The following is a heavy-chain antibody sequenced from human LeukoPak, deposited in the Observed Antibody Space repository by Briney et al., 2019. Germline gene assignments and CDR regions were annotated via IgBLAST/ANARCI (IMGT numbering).Heavy chain of an antibody. CDR2: ISGSGGST. CDR1: GFTFSSYA. D-gene: IGHD3-22*01. J-gene: IGHJ4*02. Sequence: GGSLRLSCAASGFTFSSYAMSWVRQAPGKGLEWVSAISGSGGSTYYADSVKGRFTISRDNSKSTLYLQMNSLRAEDTAVYYCAKVAWGITMIKGGYYFDYWGRGTLVTVSS. V-gene: IGHV3-23*01. CDR3: AKVAWGITMIKGGYYFDY.